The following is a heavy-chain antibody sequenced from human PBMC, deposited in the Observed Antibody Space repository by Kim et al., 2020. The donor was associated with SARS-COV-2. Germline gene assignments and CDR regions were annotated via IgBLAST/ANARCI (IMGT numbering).Heavy chain of an antibody. V-gene: IGHV3-43*01. CDR3: VNTSSDYGEPYFDY. D-gene: IGHD4-17*01. J-gene: IGHJ4*02. Sequence: YADSVKGRIIISRDNSKNSLYLQVNNLRIEDTALYYCVNTSSDYGEPYFDYWGQGALVTVSS.